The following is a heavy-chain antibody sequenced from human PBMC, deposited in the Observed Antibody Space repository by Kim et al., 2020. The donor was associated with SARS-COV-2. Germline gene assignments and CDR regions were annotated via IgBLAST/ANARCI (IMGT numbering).Heavy chain of an antibody. CDR2: IYPGDSDT. CDR3: ARQSILVVEKQLETYYYYAMDV. V-gene: IGHV5-51*01. Sequence: GESLKISCKGSGYIFTNYWIGWVRQMPGKGLEWMGIIYPGDSDTRYSPSFQGQVTMSTDRSISTAYLQWSSLKASDTAMYYCARQSILVVEKQLETYYYYAMDVWGQGTTVTVSS. D-gene: IGHD6-13*01. CDR1: GYIFTNYW. J-gene: IGHJ6*02.